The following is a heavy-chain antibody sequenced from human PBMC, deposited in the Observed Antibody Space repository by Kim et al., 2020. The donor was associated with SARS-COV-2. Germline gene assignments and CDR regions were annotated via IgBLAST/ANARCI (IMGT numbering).Heavy chain of an antibody. CDR3: ARDQGQFRYAY. V-gene: IGHV1-18*01. Sequence: TNYAQKLQGRVTMTTDTSTSTAYMELRSLRSDDTAVYYCARDQGQFRYAYWGQGTLVTVSS. J-gene: IGHJ4*02. D-gene: IGHD2-8*01. CDR2: T.